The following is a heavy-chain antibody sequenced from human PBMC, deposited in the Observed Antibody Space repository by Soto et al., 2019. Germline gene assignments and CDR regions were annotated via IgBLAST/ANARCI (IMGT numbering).Heavy chain of an antibody. CDR3: ARGSYRAVAGIDYFDY. D-gene: IGHD6-19*01. J-gene: IGHJ4*02. CDR2: VNPSGGHT. V-gene: IGHV1-46*01. CDR1: GDTFTDYY. Sequence: GASVKVSCKASGDTFTDYYIHWVRQAPGQGLEWMGTVNPSGGHTTYAQHFLGRVTMTRDTSTSTLYMELTSLTSDDTAIYYCARGSYRAVAGIDYFDYWGQGTLVTVSS.